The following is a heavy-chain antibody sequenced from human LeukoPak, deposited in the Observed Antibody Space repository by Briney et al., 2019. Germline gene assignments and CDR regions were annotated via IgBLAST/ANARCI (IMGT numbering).Heavy chain of an antibody. Sequence: PSETLSLTCTVSGGSISSSSYYWGWIRQPPGKGLEWIGSIYYSGSTYYNPSLKSRVTISVDTSKNQFSLKLSSVTAADTVVYYCARQSAAARPRGWFDPWGQGTLVTVSS. CDR2: IYYSGST. CDR1: GGSISSSSYY. V-gene: IGHV4-39*01. D-gene: IGHD6-6*01. J-gene: IGHJ5*02. CDR3: ARQSAAARPRGWFDP.